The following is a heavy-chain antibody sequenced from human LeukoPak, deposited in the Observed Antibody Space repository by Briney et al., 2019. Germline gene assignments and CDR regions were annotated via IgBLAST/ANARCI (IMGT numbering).Heavy chain of an antibody. Sequence: SVKVSCKTSGDTFSDYTVNWVRQGPGQGLEWMGRIIPILGIATYAQKFQDRVTITADRSTSTAYMELSSLRSEDTAVYYCARGRYYGSGSKNWFDSWGQGTPVTVSS. D-gene: IGHD3-10*01. V-gene: IGHV1-69*02. CDR3: ARGRYYGSGSKNWFDS. CDR1: GDTFSDYT. J-gene: IGHJ5*01. CDR2: IIPILGIA.